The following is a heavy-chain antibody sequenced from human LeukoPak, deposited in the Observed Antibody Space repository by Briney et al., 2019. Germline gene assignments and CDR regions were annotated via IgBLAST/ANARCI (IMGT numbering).Heavy chain of an antibody. D-gene: IGHD5-18*01. J-gene: IGHJ6*03. CDR3: ARLLDTAMVRHYYYMDV. CDR1: GGTFSSYA. V-gene: IGHV1-69*06. Sequence: SVKVSCKASGGTFSSYAISWVRQAPGQGLEWMGGIIPIFGTANYAQKFQGRVTITADKSTSTAYMELSSLRSEDTAVYYCARLLDTAMVRHYYYMDVWGKGTTVTVSS. CDR2: IIPIFGTA.